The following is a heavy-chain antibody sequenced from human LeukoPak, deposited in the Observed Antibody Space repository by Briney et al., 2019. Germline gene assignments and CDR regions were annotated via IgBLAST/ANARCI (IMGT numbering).Heavy chain of an antibody. CDR2: IYHSGST. J-gene: IGHJ4*02. CDR3: ARKDPGYSGYSDFDY. V-gene: IGHV4-38-2*01. Sequence: SETLSLTCAVYGGSFSGYYWGWIRQPPGKGLEWIGSIYHSGSTYYNPSLKSRVTISVDTSKNQFSLKLSSVTAADTAVYYCARKDPGYSGYSDFDYWGQGTLVTVSS. D-gene: IGHD5-12*01. CDR1: GGSFSGYY.